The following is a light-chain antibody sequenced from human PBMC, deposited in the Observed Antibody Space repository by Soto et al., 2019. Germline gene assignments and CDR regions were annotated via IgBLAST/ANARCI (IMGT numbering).Light chain of an antibody. J-gene: IGKJ2*01. CDR2: AAP. Sequence: EIVLTQSPGTLSLSPGERATLSCRASQSVNSDIAWYQQKPGQAPRLLIYAAPSRATGIPDRFSGSGSGTDFTLTISRLEPEDFAVYYWQQYNRSPYTFGQGTKVEIK. CDR3: QQYNRSPYT. V-gene: IGKV3-20*01. CDR1: QSVNSD.